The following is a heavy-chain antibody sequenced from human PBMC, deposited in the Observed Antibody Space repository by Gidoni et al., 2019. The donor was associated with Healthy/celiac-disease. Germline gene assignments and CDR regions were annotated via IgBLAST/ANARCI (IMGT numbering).Heavy chain of an antibody. V-gene: IGHV3-9*01. CDR3: AKDRQWLANDAFDI. D-gene: IGHD6-19*01. CDR2: ISWNSGSI. Sequence: EVQLVESGGGWVQPGRSLRLSCAASGVTFDDYAMHWVRQAPGKVLGWVSGISWNSGSIGYADSVKGRFTISRDNAKNSLYLQMTSLSAEDTALYYCAKDRQWLANDAFDIWGQGTMVTVSS. J-gene: IGHJ3*02. CDR1: GVTFDDYA.